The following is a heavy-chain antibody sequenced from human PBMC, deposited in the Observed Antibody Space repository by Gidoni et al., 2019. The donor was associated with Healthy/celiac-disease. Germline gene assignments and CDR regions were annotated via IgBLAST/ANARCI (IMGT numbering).Heavy chain of an antibody. Sequence: QVQLVESGGGLVKPGGSLILSCAASGFTFSDYYMSWIRQAPGKGLEWVSYISSSGNTIDYADSVKGRFTISRDNAKNSLYLQMNSLRADDTAVYYCAGASWNLLGFLERAAGMDVWGQGTTVTVSS. CDR1: GFTFSDYY. D-gene: IGHD3-3*01. CDR3: AGASWNLLGFLERAAGMDV. V-gene: IGHV3-11*01. J-gene: IGHJ6*02. CDR2: ISSSGNTI.